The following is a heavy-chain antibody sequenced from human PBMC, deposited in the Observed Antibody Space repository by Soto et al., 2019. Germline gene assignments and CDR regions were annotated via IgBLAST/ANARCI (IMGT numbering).Heavy chain of an antibody. D-gene: IGHD5-18*01. V-gene: IGHV4-34*01. Sequence: ETLSLTCAVYGGSFSGYYWTWIRQPPGKGLEWIGEINHSGSTNYNPSLKSRVTISVDTSKNQFSLKLSSVTAADTALYYCARAPAEGYSYGYLVYWGQGIRVTVSS. CDR1: GGSFSGYY. CDR2: INHSGST. J-gene: IGHJ4*02. CDR3: ARAPAEGYSYGYLVY.